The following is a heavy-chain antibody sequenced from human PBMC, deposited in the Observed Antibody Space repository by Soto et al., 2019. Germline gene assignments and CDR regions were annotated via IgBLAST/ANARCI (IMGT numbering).Heavy chain of an antibody. V-gene: IGHV1-46*01. J-gene: IGHJ4*02. Sequence: ASVKVSCKASGYTFTSYYMHWVRQAPGQGLEWMGIINPSGGSTSYAQKFQGRVTITADESTSTAYMELSSLRSEDTAVYYCASSQRRYGSGSYYINIGYWGQGTLVTVSS. CDR3: ASSQRRYGSGSYYINIGY. D-gene: IGHD3-10*01. CDR2: INPSGGST. CDR1: GYTFTSYY.